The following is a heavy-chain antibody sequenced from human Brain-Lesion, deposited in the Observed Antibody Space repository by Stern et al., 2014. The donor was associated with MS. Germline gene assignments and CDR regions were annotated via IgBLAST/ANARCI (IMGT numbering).Heavy chain of an antibody. J-gene: IGHJ5*01. CDR2: TYYRSKWYY. CDR1: GDSVSSNSAD. Sequence: QVQLQQSGPGLMKPSQTLALTCAISGDSVSSNSADWNWIRQSPSRGLEWLGRTYYRSKWYYQYADSVKSRITINADTSTNQFSLQLNSVTPEDTAVYLCAKGYNWFDSWGQGTVVTVS. CDR3: AKGYNWFDS. V-gene: IGHV6-1*01.